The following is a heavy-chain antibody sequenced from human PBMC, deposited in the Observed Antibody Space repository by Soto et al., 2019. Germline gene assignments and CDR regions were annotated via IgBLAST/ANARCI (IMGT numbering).Heavy chain of an antibody. D-gene: IGHD3-10*01. V-gene: IGHV3-15*07. CDR2: IKSKADGGTT. CDR3: TRGSGGEYYYYGMDV. J-gene: IGHJ6*02. CDR1: GFTFSNAW. Sequence: GGSLRLSCAASGFTFSNAWMNWVRQAPGKGLEWVGRIKSKADGGTTDYAAPVKGRFTISRDDSKNTLYLQMNSLKTEDTAVYYFTRGSGGEYYYYGMDVWGQGTTVTVSS.